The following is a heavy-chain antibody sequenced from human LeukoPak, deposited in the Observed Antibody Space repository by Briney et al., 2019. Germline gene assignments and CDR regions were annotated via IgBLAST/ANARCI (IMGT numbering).Heavy chain of an antibody. Sequence: GGSLRLSCAASGFTFSSYSMNWVRQAPGKGLEWVSYISSSSSTIYYADSVRGRFTISRDNAKNSLYLQMNSLRAEDTAVYYCARCGYDHFICYWGQGTLVTVSS. CDR3: ARCGYDHFICY. CDR2: ISSSSSTI. D-gene: IGHD5-12*01. J-gene: IGHJ4*02. V-gene: IGHV3-48*01. CDR1: GFTFSSYS.